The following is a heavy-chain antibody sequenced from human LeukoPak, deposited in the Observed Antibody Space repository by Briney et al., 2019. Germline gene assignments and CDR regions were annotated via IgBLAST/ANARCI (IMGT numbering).Heavy chain of an antibody. CDR2: ISSSSSYI. CDR1: GFTFSSYS. J-gene: IGHJ4*02. D-gene: IGHD3-22*01. V-gene: IGHV3-21*01. CDR3: ARGQRYYDSSDY. Sequence: GGSLRLSCAASGFTFSSYSMNWVRQAPGKGLEWVSSISSSSSYIYYADSVKDRFTISRDNAKNSLYLQMNSLRAEDTAVYYCARGQRYYDSSDYWGQGTLVTVSS.